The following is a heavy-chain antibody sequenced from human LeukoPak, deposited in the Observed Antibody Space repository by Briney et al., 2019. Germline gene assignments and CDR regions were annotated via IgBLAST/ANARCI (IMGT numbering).Heavy chain of an antibody. Sequence: SVKASCKASGGTFSSYAISWVRQAPGQGLEWMGRIIPVLGIANYAQKFQGRVTITADKSTSTAYMELSSLRSEDTAVYYCAREALPVWFGDYYYYGMDVWGQGTTVTVSS. CDR2: IIPVLGIA. J-gene: IGHJ6*02. D-gene: IGHD3-10*01. CDR3: AREALPVWFGDYYYYGMDV. V-gene: IGHV1-69*04. CDR1: GGTFSSYA.